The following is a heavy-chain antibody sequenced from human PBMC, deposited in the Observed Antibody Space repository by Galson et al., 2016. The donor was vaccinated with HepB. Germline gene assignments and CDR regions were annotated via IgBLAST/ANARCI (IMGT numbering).Heavy chain of an antibody. D-gene: IGHD2-15*01. CDR3: ARDLGSGGIHYQAFDS. CDR1: DGSISNYF. CDR2: ISHSGST. V-gene: IGHV4-34*01. Sequence: SETLSLTCAVYDGSISNYFWHWVRQTPGKGLEWIGEISHSGSTNQNPSLKSRLTMSVDTSNNQFSLRLSPLTAADTAVYHCARDLGSGGIHYQAFDSWGQGTLVTVSS. J-gene: IGHJ4*02.